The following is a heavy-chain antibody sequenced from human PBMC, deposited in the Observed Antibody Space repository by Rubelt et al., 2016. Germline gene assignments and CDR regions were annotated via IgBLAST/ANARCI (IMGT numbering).Heavy chain of an antibody. J-gene: IGHJ6*02. V-gene: IGHV4-34*01. CDR3: ARDVNGDGIYYYYYGMDV. D-gene: IGHD4-17*01. Sequence: QVQLHQWGAGLLKPSETLSLTCGVYGESFSGYYWNWIRQPPGKGLEWIGRINHRGSTYYNASLKSRVTISADTSKNQFSLKLNFVTAADTAVYYCARDVNGDGIYYYYYGMDVWGQGTTVTVSS. CDR2: INHRGST. CDR1: GESFSGYY.